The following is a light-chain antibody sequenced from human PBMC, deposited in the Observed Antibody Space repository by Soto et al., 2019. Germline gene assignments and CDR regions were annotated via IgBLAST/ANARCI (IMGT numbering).Light chain of an antibody. CDR2: GAS. J-gene: IGKJ1*01. CDR3: QQSLA. Sequence: EIVLTQSPGTLSLSPGERATLSCRASQSVSSSYLAWHQQKPGQPPRLLIYGASSRATGIPDRFSGSGSGTDFTLTISRLEPEDFAVYYCQQSLAFGQGTKVEIK. V-gene: IGKV3-20*01. CDR1: QSVSSSY.